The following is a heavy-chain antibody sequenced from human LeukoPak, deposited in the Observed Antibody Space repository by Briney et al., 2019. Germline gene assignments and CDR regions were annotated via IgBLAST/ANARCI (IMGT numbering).Heavy chain of an antibody. Sequence: GASLEISCQGSGYSFTSYWIGWVRQLPGKGLEWMGLIYPGDSDTRYSPSFQGQITISADKSVSTAYLQWSSLKASDTAMYYCARRYSGRYEFDYWGQGTLVTVSS. D-gene: IGHD1-26*01. CDR3: ARRYSGRYEFDY. V-gene: IGHV5-51*01. J-gene: IGHJ4*02. CDR2: IYPGDSDT. CDR1: GYSFTSYW.